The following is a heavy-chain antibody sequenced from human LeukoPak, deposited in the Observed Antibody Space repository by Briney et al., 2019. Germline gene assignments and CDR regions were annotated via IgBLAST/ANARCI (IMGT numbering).Heavy chain of an antibody. CDR1: GFTFSRFW. CDR3: ASSRDWYAVS. Sequence: GGSLRLSCAASGFTFSRFWMNWVRQAPGKGLEWVANIRPDVDERHYVESVRGRFTISRDNAQNLLYLQMNSLRVDDTAVYYCASSRDWYAVSWGQGTLVTVSS. V-gene: IGHV3-7*01. D-gene: IGHD6-19*01. CDR2: IRPDVDER. J-gene: IGHJ4*02.